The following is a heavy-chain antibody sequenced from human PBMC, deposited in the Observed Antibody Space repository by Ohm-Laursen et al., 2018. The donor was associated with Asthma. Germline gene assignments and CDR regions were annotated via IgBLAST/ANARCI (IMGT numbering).Heavy chain of an antibody. CDR2: IYERGST. CDR1: GASVGSGSSF. D-gene: IGHD5-24*01. CDR3: AKGLRYDGYLYGLDV. V-gene: IGHV4-61*01. J-gene: IGHJ6*02. Sequence: SEILSLTCSVSGASVGSGSSFWSWIRQPPGKGLEWIGYIYERGSTNYYPSLKGRVTISLDTSKNQFSLRLSSVTAADTAVYYCAKGLRYDGYLYGLDVWGHGTTVTVSS.